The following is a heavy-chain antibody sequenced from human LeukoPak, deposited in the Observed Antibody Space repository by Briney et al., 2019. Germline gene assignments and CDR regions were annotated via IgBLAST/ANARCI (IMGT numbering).Heavy chain of an antibody. J-gene: IGHJ6*02. CDR1: GDSVSSISVA. CDR2: TYYRSKWYY. V-gene: IGHV6-1*01. Sequence: SQTVSLTCAISGDSVSSISVAWNWIRQSPSRGLERLGRTYYRSKWYYEYAVSVKSRINISPDTSKNQFSLQLTSVTPEDTAVYYCSLARSEYHYGMDVWGQGTTVTVSS. CDR3: SLARSEYHYGMDV.